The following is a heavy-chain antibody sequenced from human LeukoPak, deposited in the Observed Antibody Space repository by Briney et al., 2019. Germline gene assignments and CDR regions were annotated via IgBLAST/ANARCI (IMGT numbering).Heavy chain of an antibody. J-gene: IGHJ3*02. V-gene: IGHV3-7*04. CDR1: GFTFSRHC. D-gene: IGHD6-19*01. CDR3: ARDEEQLNI. CDR2: IKEDGNEK. Sequence: PGGSLILSCGASGFTFSRHCMSWVRQAPGKGLEWVAKIKEDGNEKFYADSVKGRFTISRDNAKNSVFLQMDSLTVDDTAVYYCARDEEQLNIWGQGTMVTVSS.